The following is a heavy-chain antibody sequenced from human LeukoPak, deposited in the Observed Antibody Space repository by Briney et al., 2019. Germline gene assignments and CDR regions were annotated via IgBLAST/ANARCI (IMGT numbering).Heavy chain of an antibody. D-gene: IGHD1-26*01. Sequence: GGSLRLSCAASGFTFSSYGMHWARQAPGKGLEWVAFIRYDGSNKYYADSVKGRFTISRDNSKNTLYLQMNSLKAEDTAVYYCARGSRSAFDIWGQGTMVTVSS. CDR1: GFTFSSYG. CDR2: IRYDGSNK. CDR3: ARGSRSAFDI. J-gene: IGHJ3*02. V-gene: IGHV3-30*02.